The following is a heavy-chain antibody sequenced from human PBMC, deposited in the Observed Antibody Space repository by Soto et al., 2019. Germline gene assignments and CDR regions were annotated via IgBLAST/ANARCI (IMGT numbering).Heavy chain of an antibody. CDR1: GDSVSSKSAA. J-gene: IGHJ3*02. D-gene: IGHD2-15*01. CDR3: ARGDCSGGSCYSGAFDI. V-gene: IGHV6-1*01. Sequence: QTLSLTGAISGDSVSSKSAAWNWIMQSPSRGVEWLGRTYYRSKWYNDYAVSVKSRITINPDTSKNQFSLKLSSVTAADTAVYYCARGDCSGGSCYSGAFDIWGQGTMVTVSS. CDR2: TYYRSKWYN.